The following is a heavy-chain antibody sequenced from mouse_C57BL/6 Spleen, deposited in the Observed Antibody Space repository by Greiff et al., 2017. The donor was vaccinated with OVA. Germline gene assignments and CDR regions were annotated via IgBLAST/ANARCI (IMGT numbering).Heavy chain of an antibody. Sequence: EVQLQQSGPGLVKPSQSLSLTCSVTGYSITSGYYWNWIRQFPGNKLEWMGYISYDGSNNYNPSLKNRISITRDTSKNQFFLKLNSVTTEDTATYYCARDREGPEGMFAYWGQGTLVTVSA. V-gene: IGHV3-6*01. CDR2: ISYDGSN. CDR3: ARDREGPEGMFAY. J-gene: IGHJ3*01. CDR1: GYSITSGYY.